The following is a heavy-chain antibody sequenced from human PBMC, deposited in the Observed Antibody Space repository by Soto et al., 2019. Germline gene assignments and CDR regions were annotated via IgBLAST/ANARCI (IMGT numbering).Heavy chain of an antibody. V-gene: IGHV1-2*04. CDR2: INPNSGGT. D-gene: IGHD1-26*01. CDR3: ARVRGGATPVYYYGMDV. Sequence: ASVKVSCKASGYTFTGYYMHWVRQAPGQGLEWMGWINPNSGGTNYAQKFQGWVTMTRDTSISTAYMELSRLRSDDTAVYYCARVRGGATPVYYYGMDVWGQGTTVTVSS. CDR1: GYTFTGYY. J-gene: IGHJ6*02.